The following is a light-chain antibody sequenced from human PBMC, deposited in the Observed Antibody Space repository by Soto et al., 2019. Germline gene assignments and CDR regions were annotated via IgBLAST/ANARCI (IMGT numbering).Light chain of an antibody. CDR1: NY. Sequence: QSVLTQPASVSGSPGQSITISCTGTNYVSWYQQHPGKAPKLMIYEVSNRPSGVSNRFSGSKSGNTASLTISGLQPEDEADYYCSSYTSSSTVFGGGTKLTVL. V-gene: IGLV2-14*01. J-gene: IGLJ2*01. CDR2: EVS. CDR3: SSYTSSSTV.